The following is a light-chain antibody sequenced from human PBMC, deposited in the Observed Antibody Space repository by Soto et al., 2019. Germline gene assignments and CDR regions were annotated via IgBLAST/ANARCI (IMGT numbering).Light chain of an antibody. CDR1: QGISSY. CDR2: AAS. V-gene: IGKV1-9*01. CDR3: QQLNSYPLT. J-gene: IGKJ3*01. Sequence: DIQLTQSPSFLSASVGDRVTITCRASQGISSYLGWYQQKPGKAPKLLIYAASTLESGVPSRFSGSGSGTEFTLTLSSLQPEDSATYYCQQLNSYPLTFGPGTKVDIK.